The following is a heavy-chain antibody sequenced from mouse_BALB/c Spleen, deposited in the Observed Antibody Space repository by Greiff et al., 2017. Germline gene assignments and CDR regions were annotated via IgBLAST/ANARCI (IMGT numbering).Heavy chain of an antibody. Sequence: EVQGVESGGGLVKPGGSLKLSCAASGFTFSSYAMSWVRQTPEKRLEWVASISSGGSTYYPDSVKGRFTISRDNARNILYLQMSSLRSEDTAMYYCARMGSTMITTYAMDYWGQGTSVTVSS. J-gene: IGHJ4*01. CDR2: ISSGGST. V-gene: IGHV5-6-5*01. CDR3: ARMGSTMITTYAMDY. D-gene: IGHD2-4*01. CDR1: GFTFSSYA.